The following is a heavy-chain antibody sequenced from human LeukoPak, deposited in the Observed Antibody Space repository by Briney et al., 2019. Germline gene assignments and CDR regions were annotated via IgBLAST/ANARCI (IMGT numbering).Heavy chain of an antibody. J-gene: IGHJ4*02. CDR1: GGSISSGDYY. CDR2: IYHSGST. V-gene: IGHV4-30-2*01. CDR3: ARVDYDSSGYADY. Sequence: KASETLSLTCTVSGGSISSGDYYWSWIRQPPGKGLEWIGYIYHSGSTYYNPSLKSRVTISVDRSKNQFSLKLSSVTAADTAVYYCARVDYDSSGYADYWGQETLVTVSS. D-gene: IGHD3-22*01.